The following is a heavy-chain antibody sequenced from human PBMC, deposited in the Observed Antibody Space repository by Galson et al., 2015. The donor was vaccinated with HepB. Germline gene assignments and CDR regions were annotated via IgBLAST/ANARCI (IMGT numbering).Heavy chain of an antibody. D-gene: IGHD3-10*01. CDR1: GFTVSSNY. Sequence: SLRLSCAAYGFTVSSNYMSWVRQAPGKGLEWVSVIYSGGSTYYADSVKGRFTISRHNSKNTLYLQMNSLRAEDTAVYYCARGGYYGSGRADAFDIWGQGTMVTVSS. CDR2: IYSGGST. V-gene: IGHV3-53*04. CDR3: ARGGYYGSGRADAFDI. J-gene: IGHJ3*02.